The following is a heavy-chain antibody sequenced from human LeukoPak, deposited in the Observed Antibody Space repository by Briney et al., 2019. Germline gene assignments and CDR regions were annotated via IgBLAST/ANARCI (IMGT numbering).Heavy chain of an antibody. CDR2: INSDESST. D-gene: IGHD6-13*01. V-gene: IGHV3-74*03. CDR1: GFTFSNYW. J-gene: IGHJ4*02. CDR3: ATTGGSWYDGSFDY. Sequence: GGSLRLSCAASGFTFSNYWMHWVRQAPGKGLVWVSRINSDESSTTYADSVKGRFTISRDNSKNTVYLELNSLRAEDTAVYYCATTGGSWYDGSFDYWGQGTLVTVSS.